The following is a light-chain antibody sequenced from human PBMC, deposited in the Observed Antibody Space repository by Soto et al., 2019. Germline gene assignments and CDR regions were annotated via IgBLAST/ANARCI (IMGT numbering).Light chain of an antibody. CDR3: SSYTSSSNLHV. J-gene: IGLJ1*01. CDR2: EVS. Sequence: QSVLSQSGSVSGSPGQSIAISCTGTSSDVGGYNYVSWYQQHPGKAPKLMIYEVSNRPSGVSNRFSGSKSGNTASLTISGLQAEDEADYYCSSYTSSSNLHVFGTGTKVTVL. V-gene: IGLV2-14*01. CDR1: SSDVGGYNY.